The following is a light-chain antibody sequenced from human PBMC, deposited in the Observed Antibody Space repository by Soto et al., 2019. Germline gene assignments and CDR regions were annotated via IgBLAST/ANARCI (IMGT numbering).Light chain of an antibody. CDR3: QQYGSSPSLT. Sequence: EIVLTQSPGTLSLSPGERATLSCRASQSVSSSYLAWYQQKPGQAPRLLIYGASSRATGIPDRFSGNGSGTDFTLTSSRLEPEDFAVYYCQQYGSSPSLTFGGGTKVEIK. J-gene: IGKJ4*01. V-gene: IGKV3-20*01. CDR2: GAS. CDR1: QSVSSSY.